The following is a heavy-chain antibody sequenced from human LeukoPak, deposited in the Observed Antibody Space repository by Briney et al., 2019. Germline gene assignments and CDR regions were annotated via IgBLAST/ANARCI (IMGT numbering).Heavy chain of an antibody. CDR3: GREIGSVAD. J-gene: IGHJ4*02. D-gene: IGHD1-26*01. CDR2: TYYRSKWSN. CDR1: GDSVSSTGAA. V-gene: IGHV6-1*01. Sequence: SQTLSLTCAISGDSVSSTGAAWVWIRQSPSRGLEWLGRTYYRSKWSNDSAVSVKSRITINPDTSKNHFSLYLNSVTPEDPAVYYCGREIGSVADWGQGTLVTVSS.